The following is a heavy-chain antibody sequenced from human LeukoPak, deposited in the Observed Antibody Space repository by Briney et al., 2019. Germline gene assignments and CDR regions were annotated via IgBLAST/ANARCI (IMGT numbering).Heavy chain of an antibody. CDR1: GYTFTSYG. CDR2: ISAYNGNT. V-gene: IGHV1-18*01. CDR3: ARESNTVTTRYFDY. Sequence: ASVKVSCKASGYTFTSYGISWVRQAPGQGLEWMGWISAYNGNTNYAQKLQGRVTMTTDTSTSTAYMELRSLRSDDPAVYYCARESNTVTTRYFDYWGQGTLVTVSS. D-gene: IGHD4-17*01. J-gene: IGHJ4*02.